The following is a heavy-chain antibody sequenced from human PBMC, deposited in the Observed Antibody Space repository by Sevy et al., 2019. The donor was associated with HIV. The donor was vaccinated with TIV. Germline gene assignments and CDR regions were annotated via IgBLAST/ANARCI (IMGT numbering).Heavy chain of an antibody. V-gene: IGHV3-66*01. CDR3: ARDRYYDASGYYYYYYGMDV. Sequence: GGSPRLSCAASGFTVSDNYMAWVRLAPGKGLEWVSLIDSDGSAYYADSVKGRFTISRDNVKNTLYLQINALRAEDTGLYFCARDRYYDASGYYYYYYGMDVWGQGTTVTVSS. J-gene: IGHJ6*02. CDR1: GFTVSDNY. D-gene: IGHD3-22*01. CDR2: IDSDGSA.